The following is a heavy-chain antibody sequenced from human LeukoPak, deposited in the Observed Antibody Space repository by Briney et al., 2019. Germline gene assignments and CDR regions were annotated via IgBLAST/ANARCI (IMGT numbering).Heavy chain of an antibody. V-gene: IGHV1-2*04. CDR1: GYTFTGYY. D-gene: IGHD2-2*01. CDR2: INPNSGGT. Sequence: GASVKVSCKASGYTFTGYYMHWVRQAPGQGLEWMGWINPNSGGTNYAQKFQGWVTMTRDTSISTAYMELSRLRSDDTAVYYCARGSVVVPAPYYYYYMDVWGKGTTVTVSS. J-gene: IGHJ6*03. CDR3: ARGSVVVPAPYYYYYMDV.